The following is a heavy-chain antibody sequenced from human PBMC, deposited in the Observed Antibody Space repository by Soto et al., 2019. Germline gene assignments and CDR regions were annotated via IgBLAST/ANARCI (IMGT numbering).Heavy chain of an antibody. CDR1: GYSFTSYW. J-gene: IGHJ4*02. D-gene: IGHD2-2*02. CDR2: IYPGDSDT. V-gene: IGHV5-51*01. Sequence: GESLKISCKGSGYSFTSYWIGWVRQMPGKGLEWMGIIYPGDSDTRYSPSFQGQVTISADKSISTAYLQWSSLKASDTAMYYCARLPDIVVVPAAILGYFDYWGQGTLVTVCS. CDR3: ARLPDIVVVPAAILGYFDY.